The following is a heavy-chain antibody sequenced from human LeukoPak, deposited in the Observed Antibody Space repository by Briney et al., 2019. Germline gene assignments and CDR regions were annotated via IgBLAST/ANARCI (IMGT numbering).Heavy chain of an antibody. CDR1: GFTFSSYS. CDR2: IDSSSSHI. CDR3: ARAQKLIGEFDY. Sequence: GGSLRLSCAASGFTFSSYSMNWVRQAPGKGLEWVSSIDSSSSHIYYADSLEGRFTISRDNAKNSLYLQMNSLRAEDTAVYYCARAQKLIGEFDYWGQGTLVTVSS. V-gene: IGHV3-21*01. D-gene: IGHD3-10*01. J-gene: IGHJ4*02.